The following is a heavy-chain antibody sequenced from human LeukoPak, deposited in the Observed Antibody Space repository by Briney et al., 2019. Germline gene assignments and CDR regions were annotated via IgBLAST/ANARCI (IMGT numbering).Heavy chain of an antibody. J-gene: IGHJ6*03. CDR3: ARDAGYSSSFSFYYYYMDV. CDR2: ISSSSYI. Sequence: GGSPRLSCAASGFTFSSYSMNWVRQAPGKGLEWVSSISSSSYIYYADSVKGRFTISRDNAKNSLYLQMNSLRAEDTAVYYCARDAGYSSSFSFYYYYMDVWGKGTTVTVSS. CDR1: GFTFSSYS. V-gene: IGHV3-21*01. D-gene: IGHD6-13*01.